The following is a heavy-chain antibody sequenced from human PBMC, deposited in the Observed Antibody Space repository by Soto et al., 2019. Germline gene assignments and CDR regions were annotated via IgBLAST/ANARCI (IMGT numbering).Heavy chain of an antibody. Sequence: QVQLVQSGAEVKKPESSVKVSCKAPGGTFSTYAISWVRQAPGQGLEWMGGIIPMFGTANYAQRFQDRVTITAAESTNTVYMELTSLRSEDTAVYFCASGIQLWLRRINNGYSSWGQGTLVTVSS. D-gene: IGHD5-18*01. V-gene: IGHV1-69*12. CDR3: ASGIQLWLRRINNGYSS. CDR1: GGTFSTYA. J-gene: IGHJ4*02. CDR2: IIPMFGTA.